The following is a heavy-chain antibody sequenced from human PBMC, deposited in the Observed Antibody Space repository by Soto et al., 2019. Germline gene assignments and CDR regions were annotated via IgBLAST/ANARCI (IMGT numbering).Heavy chain of an antibody. D-gene: IGHD6-6*01. CDR3: AKRVEYSSSTHYFDY. CDR2: ISDSGRRT. CDR1: GFTFSTYG. Sequence: GGSLRLSCAASGFTFSTYGMSWVRQAPGKGLEWVSAISDSGRRTYYADSVKGRFTVSRDNSKNTLYLQMNSLRAEDTAVYYCAKRVEYSSSTHYFDYWGQGTLVTVSS. V-gene: IGHV3-23*01. J-gene: IGHJ4*02.